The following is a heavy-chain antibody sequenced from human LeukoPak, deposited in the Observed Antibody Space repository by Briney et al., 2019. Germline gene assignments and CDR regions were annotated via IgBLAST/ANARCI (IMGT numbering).Heavy chain of an antibody. CDR2: IYYSGST. CDR1: GGSISSSSYY. V-gene: IGHV4-39*01. J-gene: IGHJ6*02. D-gene: IGHD2-2*01. CDR3: ARGPGYQLLRPYYYYYGMDV. Sequence: SETLSLTCTVSGGSISSSSYYWGWIRQPPGKGLEWIGSIYYSGSTYYNPSLKSRVTISVDTSKNQFSLKLSSVTAADTAVYYCARGPGYQLLRPYYYYYGMDVWGQGTTVTVSS.